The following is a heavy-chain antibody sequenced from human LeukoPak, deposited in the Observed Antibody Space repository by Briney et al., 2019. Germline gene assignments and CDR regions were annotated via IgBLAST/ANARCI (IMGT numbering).Heavy chain of an antibody. CDR3: AKGATSTIAERPVG. D-gene: IGHD6-6*01. J-gene: IGHJ4*02. CDR1: GFTFDNHA. V-gene: IGHV3-9*01. CDR2: INWNSGTI. Sequence: QPGGSLRLSCVGSGFTFDNHAMHWVRQAPGKGLEWVSGINWNSGTIGYADSVRGRFTISRDNAKNSLYLQMNSLKAEDTALYWCAKGATSTIAERPVGWGQGTLVTVSS.